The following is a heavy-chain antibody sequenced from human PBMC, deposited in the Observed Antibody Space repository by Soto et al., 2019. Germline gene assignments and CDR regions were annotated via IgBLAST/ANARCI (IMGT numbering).Heavy chain of an antibody. J-gene: IGHJ4*02. CDR3: LGAGAAATG. Sequence: EVQLVESGGGLVQPGGSLRLSCAASGFTFSNYWMNWVRQAPGKGLEWVADIKEDGSQQYYVESVKGRFTISRDNAKNSVFLQMNSLRGEDTAVYYCLGAGAAATGRGQGTLVTVSS. CDR2: IKEDGSQQ. CDR1: GFTFSNYW. D-gene: IGHD6-13*01. V-gene: IGHV3-7*01.